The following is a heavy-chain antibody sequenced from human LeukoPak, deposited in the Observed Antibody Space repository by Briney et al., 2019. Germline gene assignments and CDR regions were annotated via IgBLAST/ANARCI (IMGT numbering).Heavy chain of an antibody. D-gene: IGHD6-13*01. CDR1: GFTFSSYS. V-gene: IGHV3-48*01. Sequence: GGSLRLSCAASGFTFSSYSMNWVRQAPGKGLEWVSYISSSSTIYYADSVKGRFTISRDNAKNSLYLQMNSLRAEDTAVYYCARDGGIAAAVLYYYWGQGTLVTVSS. J-gene: IGHJ4*02. CDR2: ISSSSTI. CDR3: ARDGGIAAAVLYYY.